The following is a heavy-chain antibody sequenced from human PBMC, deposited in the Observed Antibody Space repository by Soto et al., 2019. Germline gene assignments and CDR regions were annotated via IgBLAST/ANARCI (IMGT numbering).Heavy chain of an antibody. CDR1: GDSVSSNSAA. CDR2: TYYRSKWYN. V-gene: IGHV6-1*01. D-gene: IGHD1-7*01. J-gene: IGHJ3*02. CDR3: ARDSSYNWNYNDAFDI. Sequence: SPTLSLTCAISGDSVSSNSAAWNWIRQSPSRGLEWLGRTYYRSKWYNDNAVSVKSRITINPDTSKNQFSLQLNSVTPEDTAVYYCARDSSYNWNYNDAFDIWGQGTMVTVSS.